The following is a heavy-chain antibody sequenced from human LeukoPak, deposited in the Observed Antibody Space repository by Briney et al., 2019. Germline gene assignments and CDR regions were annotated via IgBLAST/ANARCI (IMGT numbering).Heavy chain of an antibody. CDR2: ISAYNGNT. CDR1: GYTFTSYG. Sequence: GASVKVSFKASGYTFTSYGISWVRQAPGQGLEWMGWISAYNGNTNYAQKLQGRVTMTTDTSTSTAYMELRSLRSDDTAVYYCARDLVWFGELFPFDPWGQGTLVTVSS. J-gene: IGHJ5*02. V-gene: IGHV1-18*01. CDR3: ARDLVWFGELFPFDP. D-gene: IGHD3-10*01.